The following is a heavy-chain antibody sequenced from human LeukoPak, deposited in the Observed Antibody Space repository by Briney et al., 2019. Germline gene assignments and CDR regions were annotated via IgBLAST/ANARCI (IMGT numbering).Heavy chain of an antibody. J-gene: IGHJ4*02. D-gene: IGHD3-10*01. CDR2: ISYDGSNK. V-gene: IGHV3-30*18. CDR1: GFTFSSYG. CDR3: ANLGW. Sequence: GGSLRLSCAASGFTFSSYGMHWVRRAPGKGLEWVAVISYDGSNKYYADSVKGRFTISRDNSKNTLYLQMNSLRAEDTAVYYCANLGWWGQGTLVTVSS.